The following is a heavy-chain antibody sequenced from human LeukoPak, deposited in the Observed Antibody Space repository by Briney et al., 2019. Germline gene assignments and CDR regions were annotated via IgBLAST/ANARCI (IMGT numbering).Heavy chain of an antibody. CDR1: GFTFSSHW. J-gene: IGHJ6*04. Sequence: PGGSLRLSCAASGFTFSSHWMSWVRQAPGKGLEWVANIKQDGSEKYYVDSLMGRFTISRDNAKNSLYLQMNSLRAEDTAVYYCAELGITMIGGVWGKGTTVTISS. D-gene: IGHD3-10*02. CDR3: AELGITMIGGV. V-gene: IGHV3-7*01. CDR2: IKQDGSEK.